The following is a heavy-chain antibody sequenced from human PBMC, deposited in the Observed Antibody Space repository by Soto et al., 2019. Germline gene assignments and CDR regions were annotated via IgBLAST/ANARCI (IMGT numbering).Heavy chain of an antibody. V-gene: IGHV5-10-1*01. Sequence: PGESLKISCKGSGYSFTSYWISWVRQMPGKGLEWMGRIDPSDSYTNYSPSFQGHVTISADKSISTAYLQWSSLKASDTAMYYCARRDVHSSYFDYWGQGTLVTVSS. D-gene: IGHD1-1*01. J-gene: IGHJ4*02. CDR2: IDPSDSYT. CDR1: GYSFTSYW. CDR3: ARRDVHSSYFDY.